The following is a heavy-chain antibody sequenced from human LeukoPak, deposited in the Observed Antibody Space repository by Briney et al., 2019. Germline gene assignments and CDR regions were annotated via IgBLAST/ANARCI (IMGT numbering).Heavy chain of an antibody. D-gene: IGHD3-10*01. Sequence: GASVKVSCKASGYTFTGYYMHWVRQAPGHGLEWMGWINPNSGGTNYAQKFQGRVTMTRDTSISTAYMELSRVRSDDTAVYYCARDLPRGMVYAFDIWGQGTMVTVSS. CDR2: INPNSGGT. CDR1: GYTFTGYY. V-gene: IGHV1-2*02. CDR3: ARDLPRGMVYAFDI. J-gene: IGHJ3*02.